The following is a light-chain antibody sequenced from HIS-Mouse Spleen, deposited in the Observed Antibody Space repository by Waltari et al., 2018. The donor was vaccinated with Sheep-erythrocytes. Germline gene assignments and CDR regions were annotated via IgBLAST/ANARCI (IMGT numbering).Light chain of an antibody. CDR3: CSYAGSYNHV. V-gene: IGLV2-11*01. CDR2: DVS. Sequence: QSALTQPRSVSGSPGQSVTISCTGTSSDVGGYNYVSWYQQHPGKAPKLMIYDVSNAPSGVPDRFSGSESSNTASLTISGLQAEDEADYYCCSYAGSYNHVFATGTKVTVL. J-gene: IGLJ1*01. CDR1: SSDVGGYNY.